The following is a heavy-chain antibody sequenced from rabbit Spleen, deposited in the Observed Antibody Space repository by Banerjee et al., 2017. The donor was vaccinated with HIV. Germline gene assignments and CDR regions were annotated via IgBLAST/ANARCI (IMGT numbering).Heavy chain of an antibody. J-gene: IGHJ6*01. CDR2: LYTGNVKT. D-gene: IGHD8-1*01. CDR1: GSDFSVGDV. V-gene: IGHV1S47*01. CDR3: ARDGAGGSYFAL. Sequence: QEQLVESGGGLVKPGASLTLSCKASGSDFSVGDVMCWVRQAPGKGLEWIGCLYTGNVKTYYASWVNGRFTISSHNAQNTLYLQLNSLTAADTATYFCARDGAGGSYFALWGQGTLVTVS.